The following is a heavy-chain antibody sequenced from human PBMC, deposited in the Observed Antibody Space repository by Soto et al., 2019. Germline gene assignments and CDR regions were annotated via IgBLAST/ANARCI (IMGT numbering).Heavy chain of an antibody. V-gene: IGHV1-69*06. CDR3: ARDDCRYTSCYKSGVGV. CDR1: GGTFSNYA. J-gene: IGHJ6*02. Sequence: VQLVQSGAEVKKPGSSVRVSCKASGGTFSNYAISWVRQAPGQGLEWMGAIIPLTDTINYAQRFQGRVTITADKSTTTAFMEASSLRSEDTAVYYCARDDCRYTSCYKSGVGVWGQGTTVIVSS. D-gene: IGHD2-2*02. CDR2: IIPLTDTI.